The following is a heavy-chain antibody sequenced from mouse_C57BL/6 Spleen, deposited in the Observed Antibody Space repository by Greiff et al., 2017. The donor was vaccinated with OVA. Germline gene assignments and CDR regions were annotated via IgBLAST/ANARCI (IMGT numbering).Heavy chain of an antibody. CDR3: ASLGSNYYAMDY. CDR1: GYTFTSYW. J-gene: IGHJ4*01. V-gene: IGHV1-52*01. CDR2: IDPSDSET. Sequence: QVQLQQPGAELVRPGSSVKLSCKASGYTFTSYWMHWVKQRPIQGLEWIGNIDPSDSETHYNQKFKDKATLTVDKSSSTAYMQLSSLTSEESAVYYCASLGSNYYAMDYWGQGTSVTVSS. D-gene: IGHD2-5*01.